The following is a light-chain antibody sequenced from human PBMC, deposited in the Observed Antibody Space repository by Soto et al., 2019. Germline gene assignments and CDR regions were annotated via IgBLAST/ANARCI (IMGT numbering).Light chain of an antibody. CDR1: NSNIGINY. J-gene: IGLJ3*02. V-gene: IGLV1-47*01. Sequence: QSVLTQPPSASGTPGQRVTISCSGSNSNIGINYVYWYQQLPGPPPKLLMYRNTQRPSGVPDRFSGSKSGTSASLAISGLRSEDEGYYYCAAWDDSLSGHWVFGGGTKVTVL. CDR2: RNT. CDR3: AAWDDSLSGHWV.